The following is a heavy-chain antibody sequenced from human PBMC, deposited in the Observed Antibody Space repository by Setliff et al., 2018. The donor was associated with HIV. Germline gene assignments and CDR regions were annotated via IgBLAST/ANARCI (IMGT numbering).Heavy chain of an antibody. J-gene: IGHJ3*02. D-gene: IGHD2-2*01. CDR1: GGSISSDY. V-gene: IGHV4-59*08. CDR3: AGQDIGAVPALGAFDI. Sequence: SETLSLTCTVSGGSISSDYWSWIRQPPGKGLEWIGYIYYSGSTNYNPSLKSRVTISVATSKSQFPLRLTSVTAADTAVYYCAGQDIGAVPALGAFDIWGQGTMVTVSS. CDR2: IYYSGST.